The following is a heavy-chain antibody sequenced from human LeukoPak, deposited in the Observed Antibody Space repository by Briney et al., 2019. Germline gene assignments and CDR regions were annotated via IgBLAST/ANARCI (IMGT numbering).Heavy chain of an antibody. CDR1: GFTFSSYG. CDR2: ISYDGSNK. J-gene: IGHJ6*03. D-gene: IGHD3-3*01. CDR3: ASDDFWSGYYYMDV. Sequence: PGGSLRLSCAASGFTFSSYGMHWVRQAPGKGLEWVAVISYDGSNKYYADSVKGRFTISRDNSKNTLYLQMNSLRAEDTAVYYCASDDFWSGYYYMDVWGKGTTVTVSS. V-gene: IGHV3-30*03.